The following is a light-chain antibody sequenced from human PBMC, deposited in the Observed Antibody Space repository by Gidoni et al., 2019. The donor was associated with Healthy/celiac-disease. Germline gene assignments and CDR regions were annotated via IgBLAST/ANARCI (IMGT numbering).Light chain of an antibody. J-gene: IGKJ1*01. CDR1: QSVLYSSNNKNY. V-gene: IGKV4-1*01. CDR2: WAS. CDR3: QQYYSTPWT. Sequence: DLVMTQSPGSLAVSLGERATINCKSSQSVLYSSNNKNYLAWYQQKPGQPPKLLIYWASTREAGVPNRFSGSGSGKDFTLTSSSLQAEDVAVYYCQQYYSTPWTFGQGTKVEIK.